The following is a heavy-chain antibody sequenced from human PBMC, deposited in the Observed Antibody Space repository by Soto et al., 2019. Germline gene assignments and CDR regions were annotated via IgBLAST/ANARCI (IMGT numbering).Heavy chain of an antibody. J-gene: IGHJ5*02. CDR3: ARDIHMKQQLLTPWFDP. Sequence: PGGSLRLSCAASGFTFSSYNMNWVRQAPGKGLEWVSSISSSSSYIYYADSVKGRFTISRDNAKNSLYLQMNSLRAEDTAVYYCARDIHMKQQLLTPWFDPWGQGTLVTVSS. D-gene: IGHD6-13*01. CDR2: ISSSSSYI. V-gene: IGHV3-21*01. CDR1: GFTFSSYN.